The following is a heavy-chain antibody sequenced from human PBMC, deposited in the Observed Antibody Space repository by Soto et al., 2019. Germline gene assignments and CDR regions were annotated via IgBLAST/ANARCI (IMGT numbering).Heavy chain of an antibody. CDR3: ARSSTTYYFDY. CDR2: ISSSGSTI. V-gene: IGHV3-48*03. Sequence: TGGSLRLSCAASGFTFSSYEMNWVRQAPGKGLEWVSYISSSGSTIYYADSVKGRFTISRDNAKNSLYLQMNSLRAEDTAVYYCARSSTTYYFDYWGQGTLVTVSS. J-gene: IGHJ4*02. D-gene: IGHD6-6*01. CDR1: GFTFSSYE.